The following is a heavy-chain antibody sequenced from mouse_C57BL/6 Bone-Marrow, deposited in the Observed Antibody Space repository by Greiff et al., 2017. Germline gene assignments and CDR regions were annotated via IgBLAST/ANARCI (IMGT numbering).Heavy chain of an antibody. CDR2: IYPGNSDT. J-gene: IGHJ3*01. CDR3: RNEGHWFAY. Sequence: VHLQQSGTVLARPGASVKMSCKTSGYTFTSYWMHWVKQRPGQGLEWIGAIYPGNSDTSYNQKFKGKAKLTAVKSASTAYMELSSLTTVDYAVXYCRNEGHWFAYWGQGTLVTVSA. V-gene: IGHV1-5*01. CDR1: GYTFTSYW.